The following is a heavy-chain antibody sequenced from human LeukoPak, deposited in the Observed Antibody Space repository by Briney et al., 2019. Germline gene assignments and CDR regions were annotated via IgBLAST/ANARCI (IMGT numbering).Heavy chain of an antibody. D-gene: IGHD3-10*01. J-gene: IGHJ4*02. CDR1: GGSISSSSYY. V-gene: IGHV4-39*01. CDR2: IYYSGST. CDR3: ASPNYYGSGSSFDY. Sequence: SETLSLTCTVSGGSISSSSYYWGWIRQPPGKGLEWIGSIYYSGSTYYNPSLKSRVTISVDTSKNQFSLKLSSVTAADTAVYYCASPNYYGSGSSFDYWGQGTLVTVSS.